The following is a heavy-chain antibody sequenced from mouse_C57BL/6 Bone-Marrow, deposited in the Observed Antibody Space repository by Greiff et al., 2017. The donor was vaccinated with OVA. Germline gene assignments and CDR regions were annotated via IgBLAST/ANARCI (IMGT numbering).Heavy chain of an antibody. CDR2: ISSGSSTI. CDR3: ARLWDYYGSSYGYYAMDY. J-gene: IGHJ4*01. CDR1: GFTFSDYG. D-gene: IGHD1-1*01. V-gene: IGHV5-17*01. Sequence: EVKLMESGGCLVKPGGSLKLSCAASGFTFSDYGMHWVRQAPEKGLEWVAYISSGSSTIYYADTVKGRFTISRDNAKNTLFLQMTSLRSEDTAMYYCARLWDYYGSSYGYYAMDYWGQGTSVTVSS.